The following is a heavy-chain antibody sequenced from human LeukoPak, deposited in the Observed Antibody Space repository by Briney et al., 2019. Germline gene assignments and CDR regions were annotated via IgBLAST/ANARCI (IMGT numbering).Heavy chain of an antibody. CDR2: IWYDGSNK. D-gene: IGHD5-24*01. J-gene: IGHJ5*02. CDR3: AGEGATGDWFDP. CDR1: GFTFSSYG. V-gene: IGHV3-33*01. Sequence: PGGSLRLSCAASGFTFSSYGMHWVRQAPGKGLEWGAVIWYDGSNKYYADSVKGRFTISRDNSKNTLYLQMNSLRAEDTAVYYCAGEGATGDWFDPWGQGTLVTVSS.